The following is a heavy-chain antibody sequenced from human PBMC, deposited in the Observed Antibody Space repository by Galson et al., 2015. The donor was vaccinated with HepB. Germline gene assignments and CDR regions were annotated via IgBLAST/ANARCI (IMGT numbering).Heavy chain of an antibody. V-gene: IGHV1-46*01. D-gene: IGHD2-2*01. CDR2: ISPSGGST. CDR1: GYTFTRYY. Sequence: SVKVSCKASGYTFTRYYMHWVRQAPGQGLEWMGIISPSGGSTSYAQKFQGRVTMTRDTSTSTVYMELSSLRSEDTAVYYCARDLQTIYQLLGGYYGMDVWGQGTTVTVSS. CDR3: ARDLQTIYQLLGGYYGMDV. J-gene: IGHJ6*02.